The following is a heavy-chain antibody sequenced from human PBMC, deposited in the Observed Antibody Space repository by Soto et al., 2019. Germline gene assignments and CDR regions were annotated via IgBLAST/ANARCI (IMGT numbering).Heavy chain of an antibody. D-gene: IGHD3-22*01. V-gene: IGHV3-48*02. CDR2: ISSSSSTI. Sequence: EVQLVESGGGLVQPGGSLRLSCAASGFTFSSYSMNWVRQAPGKGLEWVSYISSSSSTIYYADSVKGRFTISRDNAKNSLYLQMNSLRDEDTAVYYCARVGYYYASSGYYYFDYWGQGTLVTVSS. CDR1: GFTFSSYS. J-gene: IGHJ4*02. CDR3: ARVGYYYASSGYYYFDY.